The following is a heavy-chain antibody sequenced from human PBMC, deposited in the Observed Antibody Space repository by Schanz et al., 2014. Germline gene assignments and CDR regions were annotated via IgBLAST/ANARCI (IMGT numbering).Heavy chain of an antibody. CDR1: GYTFTSYG. Sequence: QVQLVQSGVEVKRPGASVRVSCKASGYTFTSYGITWVRQAPGQGLEWMGWISAYNGHTTYAPKFQDRVTMTTDTSTGITSLELRNLKSDDTAVYYCARDRVSFVRGPLGVDWGQGTQVIVSS. CDR3: ARDRVSFVRGPLGVD. D-gene: IGHD3-10*01. J-gene: IGHJ4*02. V-gene: IGHV1-18*01. CDR2: ISAYNGHT.